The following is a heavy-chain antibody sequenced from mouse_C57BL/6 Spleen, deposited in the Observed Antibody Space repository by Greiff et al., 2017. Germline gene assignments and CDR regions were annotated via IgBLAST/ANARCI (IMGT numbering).Heavy chain of an antibody. J-gene: IGHJ2*01. CDR3: ARRPCEY. CDR1: GYTFTSYW. V-gene: IGHV1-69*01. Sequence: QVQLQQPGAELVVPWASVKLSCKASGYTFTSYWMHWVQQRPGQGLEWLGEIDPSDSSTNYNQKFKGKSTLTVDKYSSTAYMQHSRLTSEDAADYCGARRPCEYWGQGTTLTVSA. CDR2: IDPSDSST.